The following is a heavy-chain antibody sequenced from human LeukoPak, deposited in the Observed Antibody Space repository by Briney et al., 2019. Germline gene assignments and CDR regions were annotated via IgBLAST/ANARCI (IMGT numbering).Heavy chain of an antibody. D-gene: IGHD3-10*01. V-gene: IGHV3-48*04. Sequence: GGSLRLSCAASGFTFSSYSMNWVRQAPGKGLEWVSYISSSSTIYYADSVKGRFTISRDNVKNSLYLQMNLLRAEDTAVYYCARSIGASGSYWGQGTLVTVSS. CDR3: ARSIGASGSY. CDR1: GFTFSSYS. CDR2: ISSSSTI. J-gene: IGHJ4*02.